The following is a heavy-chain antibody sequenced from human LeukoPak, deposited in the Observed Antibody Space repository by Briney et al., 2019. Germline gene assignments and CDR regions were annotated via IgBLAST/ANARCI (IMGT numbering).Heavy chain of an antibody. D-gene: IGHD3-22*01. CDR2: ISDSGGRI. V-gene: IGHV3-23*01. Sequence: GGSLRLSRAASGFTFSSYWMYWVRQAPGKGLVWVSAISDSGGRINYADSVKGRFTISRDNSKNTLYLQMNSLRAEDTAVYYCAKKTWDSSAWYFFDYWGQGTLVTVSS. CDR1: GFTFSSYW. J-gene: IGHJ4*02. CDR3: AKKTWDSSAWYFFDY.